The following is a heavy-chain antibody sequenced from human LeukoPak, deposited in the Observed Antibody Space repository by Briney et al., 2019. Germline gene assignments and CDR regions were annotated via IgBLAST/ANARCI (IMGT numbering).Heavy chain of an antibody. CDR1: GFTFSSYS. CDR3: ARARGYSYGYVY. Sequence: GGSLRLSCAASGFTFSSYSMNWVRQAPGKGLEWVSSISSSSSYVYYADSVKGRFTISRDNAKNSLYLQMNSLRAEDTAVYYCARARGYSYGYVYWGQGTLVTVSS. J-gene: IGHJ4*02. D-gene: IGHD5-18*01. V-gene: IGHV3-21*01. CDR2: ISSSSSYV.